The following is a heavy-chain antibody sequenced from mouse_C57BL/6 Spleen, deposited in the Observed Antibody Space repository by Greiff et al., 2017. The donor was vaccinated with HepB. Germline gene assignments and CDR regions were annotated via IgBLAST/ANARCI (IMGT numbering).Heavy chain of an antibody. CDR3: ARPFDYYFDY. J-gene: IGHJ2*01. D-gene: IGHD2-13*01. CDR2: ISSGSSTI. CDR1: GFTFSDYG. Sequence: EVQVVESRGGLVKPGGSLKLSCAASGFTFSDYGMHWVRQAPEKGLEWVAYISSGSSTIYYADTVKGRFTISRDNAKNTLFLQMTSLRSEDTAMYYCARPFDYYFDYWGQGTTLTVSS. V-gene: IGHV5-17*01.